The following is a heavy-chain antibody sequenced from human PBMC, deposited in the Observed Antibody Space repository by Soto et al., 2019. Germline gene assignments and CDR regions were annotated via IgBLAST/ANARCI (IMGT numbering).Heavy chain of an antibody. V-gene: IGHV4-34*01. Sequence: QVQLQQWGAGLLXPSETLSLTCAVYGGSFSGXXWXXVRQSPRKGLEWIGEINHSGSTNYNPSLKSRLTISVDTXXNXXXXKLXXXTAXXXXXXXXXACXYGDYPRYWGQGTLVTVSS. CDR1: GGSFSGXX. D-gene: IGHD4-17*01. J-gene: IGHJ4*02. CDR2: INHSGST. CDR3: XACXYGDYPRY.